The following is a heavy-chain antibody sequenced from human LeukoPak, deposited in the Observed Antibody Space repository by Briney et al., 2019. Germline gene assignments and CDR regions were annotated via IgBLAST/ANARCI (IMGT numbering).Heavy chain of an antibody. Sequence: PSETLSLTCTVSGGSISGYYWSWIRQPPGKGLEWIGCVYYSGSTNYNPSLKSRVTISVDTSKNQFSLKLSSVTAADTAVYYCARGAPSSGWSLNYYYMDVWGKGTTVTVSS. J-gene: IGHJ6*03. V-gene: IGHV4-59*08. CDR2: VYYSGST. CDR1: GGSISGYY. D-gene: IGHD6-19*01. CDR3: ARGAPSSGWSLNYYYMDV.